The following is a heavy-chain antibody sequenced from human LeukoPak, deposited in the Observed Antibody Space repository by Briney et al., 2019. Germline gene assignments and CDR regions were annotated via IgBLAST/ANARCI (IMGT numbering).Heavy chain of an antibody. Sequence: PSETLSLTCTVSGGSVSSGSYYWSWIRQPPGKGLEWIGYIYYSGSTNYNPSLKSRVTISVDTSKNQFSLKLSSVTAADTAVYYCARSALWQKFDYWGQGTLVTVSS. CDR3: ARSALWQKFDY. D-gene: IGHD5-18*01. V-gene: IGHV4-61*01. J-gene: IGHJ4*02. CDR2: IYYSGST. CDR1: GGSVSSGSYY.